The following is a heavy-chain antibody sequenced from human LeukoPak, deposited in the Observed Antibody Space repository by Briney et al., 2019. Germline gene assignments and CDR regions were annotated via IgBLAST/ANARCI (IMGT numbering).Heavy chain of an antibody. CDR1: GGTFSSYA. Sequence: SVKVSCKASGGTFSSYAISWVRQAPGQGLEWMGGIIPIFGTANYAQKFQGRVTITADESTSTAYMELSSLRSEDTAVYYCARGHYYDSSGYFHYFDYWGQGTLVTVSS. V-gene: IGHV1-69*13. CDR3: ARGHYYDSSGYFHYFDY. D-gene: IGHD3-22*01. J-gene: IGHJ4*02. CDR2: IIPIFGTA.